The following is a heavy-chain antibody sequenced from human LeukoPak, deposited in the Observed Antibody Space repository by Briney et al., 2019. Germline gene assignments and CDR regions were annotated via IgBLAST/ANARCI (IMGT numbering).Heavy chain of an antibody. CDR1: GYTFTNYG. D-gene: IGHD3-3*01. Sequence: ASVNVSCKASGYTFTNYGISWVRQAPGQGLEWMGWISADNGNTNYAQKLQGRVTMTTDTSTSTAYMELRSLRSDDTAVYYCARFWSGFLPDYWGQGTLVTVSS. CDR2: ISADNGNT. CDR3: ARFWSGFLPDY. V-gene: IGHV1-18*01. J-gene: IGHJ4*02.